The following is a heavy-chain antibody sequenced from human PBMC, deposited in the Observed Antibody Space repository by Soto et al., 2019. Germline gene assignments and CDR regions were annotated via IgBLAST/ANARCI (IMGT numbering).Heavy chain of an antibody. V-gene: IGHV3-23*01. J-gene: IGHJ6*02. Sequence: EVQLLESGGGLVQPGGSLRLSCEASGFTFSSYAMSWVRQASGKGLEWVSAISGSGGTTYYADSVKGRFTISRDNSKNTLYLQMNSLRAEDTAVYYCAYCSGGSCYSPHRGGMDVWGQGTTVTVSS. CDR1: GFTFSSYA. CDR3: AYCSGGSCYSPHRGGMDV. CDR2: ISGSGGTT. D-gene: IGHD2-15*01.